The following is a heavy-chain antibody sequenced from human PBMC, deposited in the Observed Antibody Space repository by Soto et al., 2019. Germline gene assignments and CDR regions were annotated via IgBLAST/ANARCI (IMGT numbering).Heavy chain of an antibody. D-gene: IGHD6-13*01. CDR3: ARGGSNGGDYYYYGMDV. V-gene: IGHV4-4*07. J-gene: IGHJ6*02. CDR2: IYTSGST. CDR1: GGSISSYY. Sequence: SETLSLTCTVSGGSISSYYWSWIRQPAGKGLEWIGRIYTSGSTNYNPSLKSRVTMSVDTSKNQFSLKLSSVTAADTAVYYCARGGSNGGDYYYYGMDVWGQGTTVTVSS.